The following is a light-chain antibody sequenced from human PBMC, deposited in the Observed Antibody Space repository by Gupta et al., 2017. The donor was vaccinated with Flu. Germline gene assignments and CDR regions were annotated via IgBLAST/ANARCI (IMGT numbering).Light chain of an antibody. J-gene: IGLJ2*01. CDR3: QAWDSSTVV. V-gene: IGLV3-1*01. Sequence: SYEPTQPPSVSVSPGQTASITCSGDKLGDNYACWYQQKPGQSTVLVIDQDSKRPSGIHERFSGSNSGNTATLTTGGNQDMDEADYYCQAWDSSTVVFGGGTKLTVL. CDR1: KLGDNY. CDR2: QDS.